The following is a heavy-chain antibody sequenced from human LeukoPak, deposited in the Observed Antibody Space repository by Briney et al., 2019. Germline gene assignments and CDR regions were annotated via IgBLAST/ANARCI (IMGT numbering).Heavy chain of an antibody. CDR1: GYNFNSYG. J-gene: IGHJ6*02. D-gene: IGHD2-2*01. Sequence: ASVKVSCKGSGYNFNSYGMHWLRQAPGQRLEWMGWINAANDNTEYSQKFQGRVTITRDTSANTAFLELSSLRSEDTAVYYCARLGYCSSTSCYAGPRWYMDVWGQGTTVTVSS. V-gene: IGHV1-3*01. CDR3: ARLGYCSSTSCYAGPRWYMDV. CDR2: INAANDNT.